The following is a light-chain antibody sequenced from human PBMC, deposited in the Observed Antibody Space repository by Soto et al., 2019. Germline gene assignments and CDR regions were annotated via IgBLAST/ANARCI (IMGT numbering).Light chain of an antibody. Sequence: QSVLTQPASVSGSPGQSITISCTGTSSDVGGYNSVSWYQQHPGKAPKLMIFEVSNWPSGVSNRFSGSKSGNTASLTISGLQAEDEADYYCSSYTSSSTRVFGTGTKVTVL. CDR2: EVS. V-gene: IGLV2-14*01. CDR3: SSYTSSSTRV. J-gene: IGLJ1*01. CDR1: SSDVGGYNS.